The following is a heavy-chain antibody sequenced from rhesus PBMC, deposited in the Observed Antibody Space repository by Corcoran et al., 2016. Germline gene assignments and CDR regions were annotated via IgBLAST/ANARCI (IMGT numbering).Heavy chain of an antibody. V-gene: IGHV3-59*01. J-gene: IGHJ4*01. Sequence: EVQLVASGGGLAKPGGSLRLSWSASGVPFMYHYMPWVRQASGKGLEWVSGISYTGGSTWYADSVKGRFTISRENAKNTLYLQMDSLRAEDTAVYYCAGDLNTVTTVYWGQGVLVTVSS. CDR2: ISYTGGST. D-gene: IGHD4-23*01. CDR3: AGDLNTVTTVY. CDR1: GVPFMYHY.